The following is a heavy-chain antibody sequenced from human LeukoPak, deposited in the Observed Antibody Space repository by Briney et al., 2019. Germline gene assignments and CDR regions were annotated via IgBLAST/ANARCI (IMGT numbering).Heavy chain of an antibody. J-gene: IGHJ3*02. CDR2: IYYSGGDM. Sequence: SETLSLTCTVSGGSINNYYWSWIRQPPGKGLEWIGYIYYSGGDMNYNPSLKSRLTISVDTSKNQISLMLTSLTAADTAVYYCARQPAATAAFDIWAQGTMVTVSS. D-gene: IGHD5-18*01. V-gene: IGHV4-59*08. CDR1: GGSINNYY. CDR3: ARQPAATAAFDI.